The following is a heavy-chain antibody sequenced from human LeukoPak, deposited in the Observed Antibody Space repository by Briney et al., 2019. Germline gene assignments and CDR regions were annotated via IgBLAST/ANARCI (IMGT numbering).Heavy chain of an antibody. CDR1: GGSVGGNTYY. J-gene: IGHJ3*02. Sequence: SETLSLTCSVSGGSVGGNTYYWGWIRQPPGKGLEWLGSIYHSGSTFYNPSLKRRVTKSVDTSKNQISLKLSSVTAADTAVYYCARHCRNYYDSSGYYPGAFDIWGQGTMVTVSS. D-gene: IGHD3-22*01. CDR2: IYHSGST. V-gene: IGHV4-39*01. CDR3: ARHCRNYYDSSGYYPGAFDI.